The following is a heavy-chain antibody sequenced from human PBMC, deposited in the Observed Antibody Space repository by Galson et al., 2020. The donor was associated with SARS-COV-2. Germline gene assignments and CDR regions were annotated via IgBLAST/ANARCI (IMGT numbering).Heavy chain of an antibody. Sequence: ASVKVSCKASGDTISGYYISWVRQPPGQGREGVGWINPHTGGIYYTQKFEGRVTMTTDTSISTVYMELSRLRSDVTAVFYWARHVASSAGIGPWGQGTVVTVSS. V-gene: IGHV1-2*02. CDR3: ARHVASSAGIGP. D-gene: IGHD6-19*01. CDR1: GDTISGYY. CDR2: INPHTGGI. J-gene: IGHJ5*02.